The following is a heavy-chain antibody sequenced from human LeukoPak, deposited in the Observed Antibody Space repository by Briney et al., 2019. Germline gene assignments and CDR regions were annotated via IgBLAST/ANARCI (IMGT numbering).Heavy chain of an antibody. D-gene: IGHD6-6*01. Sequence: ASVKVSCKASGYTFTNYAINWVRQAPGQGLEWMGWINPNTGNPIYAQGFTGRFVFSLDTSVNTTNLQINSLKAEDTAVYYCARDNWEFSSSSFDYWGQGTLVTVSS. CDR1: GYTFTNYA. J-gene: IGHJ4*02. CDR2: INPNTGNP. V-gene: IGHV7-4-1*02. CDR3: ARDNWEFSSSSFDY.